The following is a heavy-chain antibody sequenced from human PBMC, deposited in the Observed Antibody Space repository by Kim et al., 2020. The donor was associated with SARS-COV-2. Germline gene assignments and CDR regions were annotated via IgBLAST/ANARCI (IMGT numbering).Heavy chain of an antibody. CDR3: ARVRPAQQLVRLFDY. Sequence: SETLSLTCAVYGGSFSGYYWSWIRQPPGKGLEWIGEINHSGSTNYNPSLKSRVTISVDTSKNQFSLKLSSVTAADTAVYYSARVRPAQQLVRLFDYWGQGTLVTVSS. D-gene: IGHD6-13*01. CDR2: INHSGST. CDR1: GGSFSGYY. J-gene: IGHJ4*02. V-gene: IGHV4-34*01.